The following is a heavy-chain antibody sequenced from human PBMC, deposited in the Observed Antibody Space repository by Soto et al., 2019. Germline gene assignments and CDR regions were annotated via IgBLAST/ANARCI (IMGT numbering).Heavy chain of an antibody. CDR2: VYYSGST. CDR3: GRLEGLATISYYFDY. V-gene: IGHV4-39*01. Sequence: SETLSLTCTVSGCSVRSSSYYWGWVRQPPGKGLEWIGSVYYSGSTYYNPSLESRVTISVDKSKNQFSLKLMSLSAADTAVYYCGRLEGLATISYYFDYWGQGALVTVSS. CDR1: GCSVRSSSYY. D-gene: IGHD3-9*01. J-gene: IGHJ4*02.